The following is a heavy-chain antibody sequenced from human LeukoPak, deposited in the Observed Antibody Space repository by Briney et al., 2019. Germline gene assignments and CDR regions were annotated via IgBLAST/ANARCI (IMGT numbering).Heavy chain of an antibody. D-gene: IGHD3-3*01. CDR1: GGTFSSYA. V-gene: IGHV1-69*13. CDR2: IIPIFGTA. J-gene: IGHJ4*02. CDR3: ARYDFWSGYYFKASRGYYFDY. Sequence: ASVKVSCKASGGTFSSYAISWVRQAPGQGLEWMGGIIPIFGTANYAQKFQGRVTITADESTSTAYMELSSLRSEDTAVYYFARYDFWSGYYFKASRGYYFDYWGQGTLVTVSS.